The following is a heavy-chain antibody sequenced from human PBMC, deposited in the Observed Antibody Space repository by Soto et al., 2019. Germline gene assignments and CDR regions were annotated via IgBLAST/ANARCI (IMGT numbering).Heavy chain of an antibody. D-gene: IGHD6-19*01. CDR3: ARTPGIAVAGGVDY. CDR1: GDSASSNSAA. CDR2: TYYRSKWYN. J-gene: IGHJ4*02. V-gene: IGHV6-1*01. Sequence: SQTLSLTCVISGDSASSNSAAWNWIRQSPSRGLEWLGRTYYRSKWYNDYAVSVKSRITINPDTSKNQFSLQLNSVTPEDTAVYYCARTPGIAVAGGVDYWGQGTLVTVSS.